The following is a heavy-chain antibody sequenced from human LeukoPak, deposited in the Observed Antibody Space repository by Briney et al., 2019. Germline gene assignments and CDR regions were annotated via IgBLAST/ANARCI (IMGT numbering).Heavy chain of an antibody. J-gene: IGHJ5*01. D-gene: IGHD5-18*01. V-gene: IGHV3-48*01. CDR3: ATGGSEYRSDWFDS. Sequence: GGSLKLSCVGSGFRFSSYDMNWVRQAPGRGLEWLSYLTRTSSATWYADSVKGRFTIFRDNAKSSLYLQMNSLRVEDTAVYYCATGGSEYRSDWFDSWGQGTLVNVAS. CDR2: LTRTSSAT. CDR1: GFRFSSYD.